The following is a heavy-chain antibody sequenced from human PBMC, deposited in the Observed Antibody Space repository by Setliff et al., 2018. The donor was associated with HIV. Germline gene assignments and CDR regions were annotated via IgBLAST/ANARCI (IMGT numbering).Heavy chain of an antibody. CDR3: ATYSSSWPDY. V-gene: IGHV4-59*08. CDR1: GGSISSYY. Sequence: SETLSLTCTVSGGSISSYYWSWIRQPPGKGLEWIGYIYYSGSTKYNPSLKSRVTISVDTSKNQFSLKLSSVTAADTSVYYCATYSSSWPDYWGQGTLVTVSS. CDR2: IYYSGST. D-gene: IGHD6-13*01. J-gene: IGHJ4*02.